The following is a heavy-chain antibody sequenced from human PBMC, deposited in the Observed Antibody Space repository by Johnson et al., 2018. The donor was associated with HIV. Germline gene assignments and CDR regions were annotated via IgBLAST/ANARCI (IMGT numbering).Heavy chain of an antibody. D-gene: IGHD6-19*01. V-gene: IGHV3-11*04. Sequence: QVQLVESGGSLVNPGGSLRLSCAASGFTFSDYYMSWIRQAPGKGLEWVSSISGIGSTIYYADSVKGRFTISRDNGKNSLYLQMNSPRADDTAVYYCARDRITSLWLAPLDAFDIWGQGTMVTVSS. CDR1: GFTFSDYY. J-gene: IGHJ3*02. CDR2: ISGIGSTI. CDR3: ARDRITSLWLAPLDAFDI.